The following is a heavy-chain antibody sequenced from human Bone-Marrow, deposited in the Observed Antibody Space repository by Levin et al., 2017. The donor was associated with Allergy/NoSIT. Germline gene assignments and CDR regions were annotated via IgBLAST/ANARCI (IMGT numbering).Heavy chain of an antibody. CDR1: GGSISSTNYY. V-gene: IGHV4-31*03. CDR3: ARVSPIIGLKGGFFDY. CDR2: IYYSGST. D-gene: IGHD1-20*01. Sequence: SETLSLTCTVSGGSISSTNYYWGWIRQVPGRGLEWIGYIYYSGSTDYNPPLRSRVTISEDTSKNHFSLKLSSVTAADTGIYYCARVSPIIGLKGGFFDYWGQGTLVTVSS. J-gene: IGHJ4*02.